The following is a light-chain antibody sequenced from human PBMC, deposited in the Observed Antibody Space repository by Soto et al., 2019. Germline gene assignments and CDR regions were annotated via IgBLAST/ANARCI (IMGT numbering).Light chain of an antibody. CDR2: GAS. CDR1: QSVSSSY. Sequence: EIVLTQSPGTLSLSPGERATLSCRASQSVSSSYLAWYQQKPGQAPRLLIYGASSRATGIPDRFSGSGSGTDFTLTISRLEPEDFAVYYCQQYGSSPYTVGQGTKQEI. J-gene: IGKJ2*01. CDR3: QQYGSSPYT. V-gene: IGKV3-20*01.